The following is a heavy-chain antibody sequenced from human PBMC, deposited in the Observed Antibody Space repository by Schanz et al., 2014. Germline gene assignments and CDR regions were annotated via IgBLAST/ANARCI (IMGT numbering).Heavy chain of an antibody. CDR1: GVSIGGYY. V-gene: IGHV4-59*08. D-gene: IGHD1-26*01. Sequence: QVQLQESGPGLVKPSETLSLTCTVSGVSIGGYYWSWIRQPPGKGLEWIGYIFFSGSTTYNPSFNSRVPIPVDLPKNQFALNLSSVTAADTAVYYCARLGVGDKAYYYYGTDVWGQGTTVLVSS. CDR2: IFFSGST. J-gene: IGHJ6*02. CDR3: ARLGVGDKAYYYYGTDV.